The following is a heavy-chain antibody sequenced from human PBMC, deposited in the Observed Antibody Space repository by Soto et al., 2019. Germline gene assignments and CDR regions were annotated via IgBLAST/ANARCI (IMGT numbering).Heavy chain of an antibody. Sequence: QVQLVQSGAEVKKPGASVKVSCKASGYTFTSYGISWVRQAPGQGLEWMGWISAYNGNTKYAQKLQGRVTTTTDTSTSTGYMELRSLRSDDTAVYYCARDLGGSYYAPVDYGGQGTLVTVSS. CDR2: ISAYNGNT. D-gene: IGHD1-26*01. J-gene: IGHJ4*02. V-gene: IGHV1-18*01. CDR1: GYTFTSYG. CDR3: ARDLGGSYYAPVDY.